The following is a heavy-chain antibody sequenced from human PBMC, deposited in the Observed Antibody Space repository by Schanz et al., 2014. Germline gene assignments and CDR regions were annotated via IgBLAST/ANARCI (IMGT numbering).Heavy chain of an antibody. D-gene: IGHD5-12*01. Sequence: QVQLQESGPGLVKPSETLSLTCSVSGDSISSHYCSWIRQPAVKGLEWIGLIYTSGSTNYNPSLKSRVTISVDTSKNQFSLKLSSVTAADTAVYYCARAEINSGYARYYYGMDVWGQGTTVTVSS. CDR3: ARAEINSGYARYYYGMDV. CDR1: GDSISSHY. V-gene: IGHV4-4*07. J-gene: IGHJ6*02. CDR2: IYTSGST.